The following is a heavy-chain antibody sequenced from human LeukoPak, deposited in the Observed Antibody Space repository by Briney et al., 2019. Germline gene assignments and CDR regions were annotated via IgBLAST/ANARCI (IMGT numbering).Heavy chain of an antibody. D-gene: IGHD3-10*01. CDR3: ARGHGSGSYYPTPFDP. CDR1: AFTFSDYS. J-gene: IGHJ5*02. CDR2: ISGRSSTI. Sequence: GGSLRLSCAASAFTFSDYSMNWVRQAPGKGLEWVSYISGRSSTIYYADSVKGRFTISRDNAKNSMYLQMNSLRAEDTAVYYCARGHGSGSYYPTPFDPWGQGTLVTVSS. V-gene: IGHV3-48*01.